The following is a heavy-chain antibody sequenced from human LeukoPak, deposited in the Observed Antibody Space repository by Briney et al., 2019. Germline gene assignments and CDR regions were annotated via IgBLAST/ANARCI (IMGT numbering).Heavy chain of an antibody. V-gene: IGHV4-4*07. J-gene: IGHJ5*02. CDR1: GGSISSYY. CDR2: IYTSGST. D-gene: IGHD3-10*01. CDR3: ARGGDFYGSGWFGP. Sequence: SETLSLTCTVSGGSISSYYWSWIRQPAGKGLEWIGRIYTSGSTNYNPSLKSRVTMSVDTSKNQFSLKLSSVTAADTAVYYCARGGDFYGSGWFGPWGQGTLVTVSS.